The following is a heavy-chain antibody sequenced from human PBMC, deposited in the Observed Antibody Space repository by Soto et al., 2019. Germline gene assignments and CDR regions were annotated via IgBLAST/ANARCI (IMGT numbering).Heavy chain of an antibody. Sequence: ASVKVSCKASVSSFTGNGVNWVRQAPGQGPEWMGWISINNGNTNYPLKFQGRVTLTADTSTRTTYMELRSLRSEDTAVYYCARVGPIYSWYGIGGDPYNWFDPWGQGTLVTVSS. D-gene: IGHD6-13*01. V-gene: IGHV1-18*01. J-gene: IGHJ5*02. CDR1: VSSFTGNG. CDR2: ISINNGNT. CDR3: ARVGPIYSWYGIGGDPYNWFDP.